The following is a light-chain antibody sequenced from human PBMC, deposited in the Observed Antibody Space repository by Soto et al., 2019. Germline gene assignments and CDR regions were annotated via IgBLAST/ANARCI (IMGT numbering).Light chain of an antibody. V-gene: IGKV3-15*01. Sequence: EIVMTQSPATLSVSAGERATISCRASQSITRNLAWYQQSPGQAPRLLIYGASTRATGIPARFSGSGSGTEFTLTINSLQSEDFAVYYCQQYNNWPMWTFGQGTKVDIK. CDR1: QSITRN. CDR3: QQYNNWPMWT. J-gene: IGKJ1*01. CDR2: GAS.